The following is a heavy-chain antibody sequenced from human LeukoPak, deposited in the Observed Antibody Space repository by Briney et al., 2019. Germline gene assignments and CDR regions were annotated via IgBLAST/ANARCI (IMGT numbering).Heavy chain of an antibody. J-gene: IGHJ4*02. CDR1: RFTFSSYG. CDR3: ARDYYYDSSGYFY. Sequence: PGGSLRLSCAASRFTFSSYGMHWVRQAPGKGLEWVAFIRYDGSNKYYADSVKGRFTISRDNSKNTLYLQMNSLRAEDTAVYYCARDYYYDSSGYFYWGQGTLVTVSS. D-gene: IGHD3-22*01. V-gene: IGHV3-30*02. CDR2: IRYDGSNK.